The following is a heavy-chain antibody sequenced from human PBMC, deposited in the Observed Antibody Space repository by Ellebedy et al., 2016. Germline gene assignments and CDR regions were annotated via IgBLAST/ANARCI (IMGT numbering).Heavy chain of an antibody. CDR1: GGSISNNNW. D-gene: IGHD3-22*01. CDR3: ARTRYDSSAYATDY. Sequence: SETLSLTCAVSGGSISNNNWWSWVRQPPGKGLEWIGEIYHTGSTNYNPSLKSRVTISVDTSRNQFSLKLSSVTAADTAVYYCARTRYDSSAYATDYWGQGTLVTVSS. V-gene: IGHV4-4*02. CDR2: IYHTGST. J-gene: IGHJ4*02.